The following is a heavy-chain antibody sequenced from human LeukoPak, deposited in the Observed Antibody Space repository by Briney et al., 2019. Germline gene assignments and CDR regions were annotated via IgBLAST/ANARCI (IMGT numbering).Heavy chain of an antibody. Sequence: SETLSLTCTVSAGSNNSYYWSWIRQPPGKGLEWIGYTHPSGNTNYSPSLKSRVTISIDTSRNQFSLKLSSVTAADTAVYFCARKAPKKGWFDPWGQGTLVIVSS. CDR3: ARKAPKKGWFDP. CDR1: AGSNNSYY. J-gene: IGHJ5*02. CDR2: THPSGNT. V-gene: IGHV4-4*09.